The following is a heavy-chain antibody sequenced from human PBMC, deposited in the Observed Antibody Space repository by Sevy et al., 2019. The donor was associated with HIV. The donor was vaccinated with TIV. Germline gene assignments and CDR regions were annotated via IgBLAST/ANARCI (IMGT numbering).Heavy chain of an antibody. D-gene: IGHD6-19*01. Sequence: ASVKVSCKASGFTFTSSAVQWVRQARGQRLEWIGWIVVGSGNTNYAQKFQERVTITRDMSTSTAYMELSSLRSEDTAVYYGAAMGWLVQEDDAFDIWGQGTMVTVSS. CDR2: IVVGSGNT. CDR3: AAMGWLVQEDDAFDI. J-gene: IGHJ3*02. CDR1: GFTFTSSA. V-gene: IGHV1-58*01.